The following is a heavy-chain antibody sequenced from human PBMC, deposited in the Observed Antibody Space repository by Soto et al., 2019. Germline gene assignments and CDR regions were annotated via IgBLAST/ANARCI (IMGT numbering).Heavy chain of an antibody. CDR1: GGTFSSYA. D-gene: IGHD2-21*02. Sequence: QVQLVQSGAEVKKPGSSVKVSCKASGGTFSSYAISWVRQAPGQGLEWMGGIIPIFGTANYAQKFQGRVTITADKSTSTAYMELSSLRSEDTAVYYWASVLAYCGGDCYSDAFDIWGKGTMVTVSS. J-gene: IGHJ3*02. CDR3: ASVLAYCGGDCYSDAFDI. CDR2: IIPIFGTA. V-gene: IGHV1-69*06.